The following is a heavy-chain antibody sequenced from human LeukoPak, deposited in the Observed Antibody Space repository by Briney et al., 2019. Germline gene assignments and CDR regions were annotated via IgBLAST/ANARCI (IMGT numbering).Heavy chain of an antibody. J-gene: IGHJ4*02. Sequence: PGGSLRLSCAASGFTFSSYAMHWVRQAPGKGLEWVAGISYDGSNKYYADSVKGRFIISRDNSKNTLYVQMNSLRAEDTAVYYCARVKTYDQHFVGLDSWGQGTLVTVSS. CDR2: ISYDGSNK. CDR3: ARVKTYDQHFVGLDS. D-gene: IGHD3-3*01. CDR1: GFTFSSYA. V-gene: IGHV3-30-3*01.